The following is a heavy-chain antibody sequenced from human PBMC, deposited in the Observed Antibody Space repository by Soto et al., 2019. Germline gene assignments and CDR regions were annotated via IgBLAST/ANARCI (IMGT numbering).Heavy chain of an antibody. CDR3: ARDHSTYYYGSGSAGGFDP. Sequence: QVQLVESGGGVVQPGRSLRLSCAASGFTFSSYGMHWVRQAPGKGLEWVAVIWYDGSNKYYADSVKGRFTISRDNSKNTLYLQMNSLRAEDTAVYYCARDHSTYYYGSGSAGGFDPWGQGTLVTVSS. CDR2: IWYDGSNK. V-gene: IGHV3-33*01. CDR1: GFTFSSYG. J-gene: IGHJ5*02. D-gene: IGHD3-10*01.